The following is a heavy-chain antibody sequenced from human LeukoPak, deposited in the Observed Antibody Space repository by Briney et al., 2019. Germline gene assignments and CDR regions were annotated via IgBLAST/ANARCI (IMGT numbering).Heavy chain of an antibody. CDR3: ARDWGLGYCSSTSCYTGYYYYMDV. V-gene: IGHV1-18*04. Sequence: GASVKVSCKASGYTFTIYGITWVRQAPGQGLEWMGWISAYNGNTNYAQKLQGRVTMTTDTSTSTAYMELRSLRSDDSAVYYCARDWGLGYCSSTSCYTGYYYYMDVWGKGTTVTVSS. D-gene: IGHD2-2*02. CDR1: GYTFTIYG. CDR2: ISAYNGNT. J-gene: IGHJ6*03.